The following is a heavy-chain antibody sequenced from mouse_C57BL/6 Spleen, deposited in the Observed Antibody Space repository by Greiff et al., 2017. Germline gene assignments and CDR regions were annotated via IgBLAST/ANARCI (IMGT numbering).Heavy chain of an antibody. CDR3: ASHGYGSSYDWYFDV. V-gene: IGHV5-2*03. D-gene: IGHD1-1*01. Sequence: EVKLEESGGGLVQPGESLKLSCESNEYEFPSHDMSWVRKTPEKRLELVAAINSDGGSTYYPDTMERRFIISRDNTKKTLYLQMSSLRSEDTALYYCASHGYGSSYDWYFDVWGTGTTVTVSS. CDR2: INSDGGST. J-gene: IGHJ1*03. CDR1: EYEFPSHD.